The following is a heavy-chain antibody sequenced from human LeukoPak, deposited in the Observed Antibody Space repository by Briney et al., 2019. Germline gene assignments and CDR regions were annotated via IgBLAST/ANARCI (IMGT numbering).Heavy chain of an antibody. Sequence: GGSLRLSCAASGFTFSDYYMSWIRQAPGEGLEWVSYISSSGSTIYYADSVKGRFTISRDNAKISLYLQMNSLRAEDTAVYYCASPLESSSWWSYCYGMDVWGQGTTVTVSS. D-gene: IGHD6-13*01. V-gene: IGHV3-11*01. CDR1: GFTFSDYY. J-gene: IGHJ6*02. CDR2: ISSSGSTI. CDR3: ASPLESSSWWSYCYGMDV.